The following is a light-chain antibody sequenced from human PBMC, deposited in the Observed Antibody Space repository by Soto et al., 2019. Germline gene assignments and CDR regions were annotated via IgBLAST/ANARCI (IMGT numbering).Light chain of an antibody. J-gene: IGKJ1*01. CDR2: DAS. CDR3: QERTGWPPWT. Sequence: EIRLTQSPATLSLSTGGSATLSCRASQSVSLSLAWYQQKPGQAPRLLIYDASKRASGFPARFSGSGSGTDLTLTISSLETADFAVYYCQERTGWPPWTFGQRTKVDIK. CDR1: QSVSLS. V-gene: IGKV3-11*01.